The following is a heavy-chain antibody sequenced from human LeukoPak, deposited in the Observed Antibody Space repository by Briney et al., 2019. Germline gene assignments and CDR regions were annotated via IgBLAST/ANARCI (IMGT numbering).Heavy chain of an antibody. CDR3: AREYQSYEPRD. Sequence: GGSLRLSCAASGFPFSSYAMHWVRQAPGKGLEWVAVISYDGSNKYYADSVKGRFTISRDNSKNTLYLQMNSLRAEDTAVYYCAREYQSYEPRDWGQGTLVTVSS. D-gene: IGHD1-14*01. CDR1: GFPFSSYA. CDR2: ISYDGSNK. V-gene: IGHV3-30-3*01. J-gene: IGHJ4*02.